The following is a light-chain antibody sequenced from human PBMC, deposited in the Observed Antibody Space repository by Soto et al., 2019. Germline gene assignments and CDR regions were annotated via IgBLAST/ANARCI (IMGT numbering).Light chain of an antibody. CDR2: AAS. Sequence: LGLLQSPGTLSLSPGKRAPLSCRASPSVVSSYLSWYQQKPRQAPRLLIYAASSRATGSPNRFSGSGSGTDFTLTISRLQPEDFAVYYCQEYGSSQWTFGQGTKVDI. CDR3: QEYGSSQWT. CDR1: PSVVSSY. J-gene: IGKJ1*01. V-gene: IGKV3-20*01.